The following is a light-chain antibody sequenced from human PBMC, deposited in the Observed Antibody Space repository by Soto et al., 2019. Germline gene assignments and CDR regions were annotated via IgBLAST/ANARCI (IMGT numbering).Light chain of an antibody. J-gene: IGKJ5*01. CDR2: TAS. CDR1: QGINDY. V-gene: IGKV1-9*01. CDR3: QQRHSYPIT. Sequence: DIQLTQSPSFLSASVGDRVTITCRASQGINDYLAWYQQRPGKAPNLLIYTASTLQSGVPSRFSGSGSGTEFTLTISSLQPEDFATYYCQQRHSYPITFGQGTRLEIK.